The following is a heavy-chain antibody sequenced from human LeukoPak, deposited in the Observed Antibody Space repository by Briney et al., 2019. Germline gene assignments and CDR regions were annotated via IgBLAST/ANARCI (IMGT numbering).Heavy chain of an antibody. D-gene: IGHD1-14*01. CDR2: MNPDSENT. CDR3: ARGPLAPLVGIDRRKDY. Sequence: ASVKVSCKASGYEFVSYDINWVRQATGQGLEWMGWMNPDSENTGYAPKFQGRVTMTSDRSTRTAYMELTGLESEDTGVYFCARGPLAPLVGIDRRKDYWGQGTQVTVSS. J-gene: IGHJ4*02. CDR1: GYEFVSYD. V-gene: IGHV1-8*01.